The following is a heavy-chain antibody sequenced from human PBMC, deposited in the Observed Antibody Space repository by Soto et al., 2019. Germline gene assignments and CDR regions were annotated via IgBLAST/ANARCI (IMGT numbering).Heavy chain of an antibody. CDR2: ISGNDGSI. CDR3: ARGIRNYYGTDV. CDR1: GFTFSSYA. V-gene: IGHV3-23*01. J-gene: IGHJ6*02. Sequence: GGSLRLSCAASGFTFSSYAMSWVRQAPGKGLEWVSGISGNDGSINYADSVKGRFTISRDNAENTLYLQMNSLRVEDTGVYYCARGIRNYYGTDVWGQGTTVTVSS. D-gene: IGHD5-18*01.